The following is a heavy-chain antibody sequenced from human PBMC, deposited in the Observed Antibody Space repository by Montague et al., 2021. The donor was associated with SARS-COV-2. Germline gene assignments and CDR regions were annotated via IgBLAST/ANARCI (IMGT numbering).Heavy chain of an antibody. D-gene: IGHD3-10*01. Sequence: SETLSLTCSVSGGSINNSRYYWGWIRQPPGKGLEWIGTIYYSGSAYSNPSLKSRVTISVDTSQDQFSLKLISVTATDTAVYYCARLESTRGVIIRGAFDIWGQGTKVTVSS. CDR3: ARLESTRGVIIRGAFDI. J-gene: IGHJ3*02. CDR1: GGSINNSRYY. CDR2: IYYSGSA. V-gene: IGHV4-39*01.